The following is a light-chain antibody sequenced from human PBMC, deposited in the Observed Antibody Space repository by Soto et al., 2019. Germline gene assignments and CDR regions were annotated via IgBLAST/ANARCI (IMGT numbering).Light chain of an antibody. Sequence: QSVLTQPASVSGSPGQSITISCTGTSSDVGGYNYVSWYQQHPGKAPKLMIYDVSNRPSGVSNRFSGSKSGNTASLTISGLQAEDEAEYYCSSYTSSSSWVFGGGTKLTVL. J-gene: IGLJ3*02. CDR1: SSDVGGYNY. CDR3: SSYTSSSSWV. CDR2: DVS. V-gene: IGLV2-14*01.